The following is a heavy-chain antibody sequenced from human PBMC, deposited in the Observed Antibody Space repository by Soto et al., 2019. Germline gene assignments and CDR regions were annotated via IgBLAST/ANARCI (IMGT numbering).Heavy chain of an antibody. V-gene: IGHV1-69*12. CDR1: GGTFSSYA. J-gene: IGHJ6*02. CDR2: IIPIFGTA. Sequence: QVQLVQSGAEVKKPGSSVKVSCKASGGTFSSYAISWVRQAPGQGLEWMGGIIPIFGTANYAQKFQGRVTITADESRSTAYMELSSLRSEDTAVYYCASGDYDFWSGPGGGMDVWCQGTTVTVSS. D-gene: IGHD3-3*01. CDR3: ASGDYDFWSGPGGGMDV.